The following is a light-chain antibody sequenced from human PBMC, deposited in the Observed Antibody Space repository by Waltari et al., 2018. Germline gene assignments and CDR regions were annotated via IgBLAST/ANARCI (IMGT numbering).Light chain of an antibody. CDR1: SRDVGVYSP. J-gene: IGLJ3*02. V-gene: IGLV2-23*01. Sequence: QSALTQPASVSGSPGQPITISCTATSRDVGVYSPVSWYRQHPGDAHRVMIFEDTKRPSGFSKRFSGSKSGNTASLTISGLQAEDEADYYCFSYTVTNTWLFGGGTKLTVL. CDR2: EDT. CDR3: FSYTVTNTWL.